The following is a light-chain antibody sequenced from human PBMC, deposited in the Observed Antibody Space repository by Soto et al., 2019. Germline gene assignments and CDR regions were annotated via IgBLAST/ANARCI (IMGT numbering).Light chain of an antibody. CDR2: DVS. CDR3: SSYTSSSTLEV. V-gene: IGLV2-14*03. CDR1: SSDVGGYNF. Sequence: QSALTQPASVSGSPGQSITLSCTGTSSDVGGYNFVSWYQQYPGKVPKLMIYDVSNRPSGVSNRFSGSKSGNTASLTISGLQAEDEADYYCSSYTSSSTLEVFGTGTKLTV. J-gene: IGLJ1*01.